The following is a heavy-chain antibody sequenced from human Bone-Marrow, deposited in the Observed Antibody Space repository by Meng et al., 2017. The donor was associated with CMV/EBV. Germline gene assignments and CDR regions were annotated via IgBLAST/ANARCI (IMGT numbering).Heavy chain of an antibody. CDR1: GFTFSSYW. Sequence: GESLKISCAASGFTFSSYWMSWVRQAPGKGLEWVANIKQDGSEKYYVDSVKGRFTIPRDNDKNSLYLQMNSLRAEDTAVYYCARDSSGYLALFDYWGQGTLVTVSS. CDR2: IKQDGSEK. V-gene: IGHV3-7*01. D-gene: IGHD3-22*01. J-gene: IGHJ4*02. CDR3: ARDSSGYLALFDY.